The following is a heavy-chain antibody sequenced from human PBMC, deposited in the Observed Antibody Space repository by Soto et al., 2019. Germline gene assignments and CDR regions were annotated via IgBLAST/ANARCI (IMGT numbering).Heavy chain of an antibody. CDR2: IIPIFGTA. J-gene: IGHJ5*02. CDR3: ARAKKQLVEGGWFDP. V-gene: IGHV1-69*06. Sequence: GASVKVSCKASGGTFSSYAISWVRQAPGQGLEWMGGIIPIFGTANYAQKFQGRVTITADKSTSTAYMELSSLRSEDTAVYYCARAKKQLVEGGWFDPWGQGTLVTVSS. CDR1: GGTFSSYA. D-gene: IGHD6-13*01.